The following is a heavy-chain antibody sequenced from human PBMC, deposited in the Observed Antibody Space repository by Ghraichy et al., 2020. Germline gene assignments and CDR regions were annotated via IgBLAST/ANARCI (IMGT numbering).Heavy chain of an antibody. CDR1: GFTFSSYA. D-gene: IGHD3-22*01. Sequence: GESLNISCAASGFTFSSYAMSWVRQAPGKGLEWVSAISGSGGSTYYADSVKGRFTISRDNSKNTLYLQMNRLRAEDTAVYYCAKDRDSSGYYVDAFDIWGQGTMVTVSP. V-gene: IGHV3-23*01. CDR3: AKDRDSSGYYVDAFDI. CDR2: ISGSGGST. J-gene: IGHJ3*02.